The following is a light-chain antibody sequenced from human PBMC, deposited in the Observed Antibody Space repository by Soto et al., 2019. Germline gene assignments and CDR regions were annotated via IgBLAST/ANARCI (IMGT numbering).Light chain of an antibody. CDR3: QHYNNWPPIT. V-gene: IGKV3-15*01. CDR2: YAS. Sequence: EIVMTQSPATLSVSPWERSTLSCTASQSVTTTVAWYQQKSGQAPRLLIYYASTRATGIPARFSGSGSGTEFTLTISSLKSEDFAAYYCQHYNNWPPITFGQGTRLEIK. J-gene: IGKJ5*01. CDR1: QSVTTT.